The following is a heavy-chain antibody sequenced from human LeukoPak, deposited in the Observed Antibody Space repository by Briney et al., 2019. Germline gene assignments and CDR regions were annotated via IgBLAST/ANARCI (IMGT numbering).Heavy chain of an antibody. CDR2: IYYSGST. CDR3: ARLKRLVGWVDY. D-gene: IGHD6-6*01. Sequence: SETLSLTCAVSGYSISSGYYWGWIRQPPGKGLEWIGSIYYSGSTYYNPSLKSRVTISVDTSKNQFSLKLSSVTAADTAVYYCARLKRLVGWVDYWGQGTLVTVSS. J-gene: IGHJ4*02. V-gene: IGHV4-38-2*01. CDR1: GYSISSGYY.